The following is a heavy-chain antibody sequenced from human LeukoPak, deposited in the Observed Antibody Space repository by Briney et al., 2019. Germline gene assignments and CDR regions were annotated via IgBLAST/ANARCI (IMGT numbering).Heavy chain of an antibody. CDR3: AKTPPTMVVVDITYFDY. CDR1: RFTFDNYA. Sequence: GGSLRLSCAASRFTFDNYAMGWVRQAPGKGLEWVSGISASGGATYYADSVKGRFTISRDNSKNTLYLQMNSLRAEDTAVYYCAKTPPTMVVVDITYFDYWGQGTLVAVSS. V-gene: IGHV3-23*01. CDR2: ISASGGAT. J-gene: IGHJ4*02. D-gene: IGHD3-22*01.